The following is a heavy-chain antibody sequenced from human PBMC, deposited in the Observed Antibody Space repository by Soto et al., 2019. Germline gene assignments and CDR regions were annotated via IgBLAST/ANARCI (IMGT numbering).Heavy chain of an antibody. Sequence: GGSLILSCAASGFTFSSYAMSWVRQAPGKGLEWVSAISGSGGSTYYADSVKGRFTISRDNSKNTLYLQMNSLRAEDTAVYYCAKGGIAVAGNKFYYYYAMDVWGQGTQGTVSS. V-gene: IGHV3-23*01. CDR3: AKGGIAVAGNKFYYYYAMDV. J-gene: IGHJ6*02. CDR2: ISGSGGST. D-gene: IGHD6-19*01. CDR1: GFTFSSYA.